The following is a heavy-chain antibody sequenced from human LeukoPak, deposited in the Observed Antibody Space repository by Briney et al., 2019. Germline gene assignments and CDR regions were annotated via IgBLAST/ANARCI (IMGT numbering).Heavy chain of an antibody. D-gene: IGHD1-26*01. CDR2: ISSSSSYI. CDR3: ARESVGAMGSY. V-gene: IGHV3-21*01. CDR1: GFTFSSYS. J-gene: IGHJ4*02. Sequence: GGSLRLSCAASGFTFSSYSMNWVSQAPGKGLEWVSSISSSSSYIYYADSVKGRFTISRDNAKNSLYLQMNSLRAEDTAVYYCARESVGAMGSYWGQGTLVTVSS.